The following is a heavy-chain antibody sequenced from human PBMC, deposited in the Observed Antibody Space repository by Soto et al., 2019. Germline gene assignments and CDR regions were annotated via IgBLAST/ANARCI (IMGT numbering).Heavy chain of an antibody. CDR1: GFSFSTYS. CDR3: ARGPPTGTTVYYDFAMDV. J-gene: IGHJ6*02. D-gene: IGHD1-1*01. Sequence: GGSLRLSCAASGFSFSTYSTNWVRQVQGKGLEWVSYISNSSSAIYYADSVKGRFTISRDKRKSALLLQMNGRRGEDAAVYYWARGPPTGTTVYYDFAMDVWGQGTTVTVSS. V-gene: IGHV3-48*01. CDR2: ISNSSSAI.